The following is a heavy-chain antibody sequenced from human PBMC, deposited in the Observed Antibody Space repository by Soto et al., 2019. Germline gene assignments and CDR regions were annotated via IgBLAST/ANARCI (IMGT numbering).Heavy chain of an antibody. V-gene: IGHV2-5*08. Sequence: TLSLTSTVSGGSISSGDYYWSWIRQPPGKALEWLALIYWDDDKRYSPSLKSRLTITKDTSKNQVVLTMTNMDPVDTATYYCANDGRDAFDIWGQGTMVTVSS. CDR1: GGSISSGDYY. CDR2: IYWDDDK. CDR3: ANDGRDAFDI. J-gene: IGHJ3*02.